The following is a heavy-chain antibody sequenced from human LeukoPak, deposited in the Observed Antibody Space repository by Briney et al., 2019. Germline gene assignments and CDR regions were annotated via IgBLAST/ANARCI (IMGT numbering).Heavy chain of an antibody. D-gene: IGHD2-15*01. CDR1: GFTFSSFP. Sequence: GGSPRLSCEASGFTFSSFPMSWVRQAPGKGLEWVSGITWNRDNIGYGDSVKGRFTISRDNVKNALYLQMNSLRPEDTALYYCAKDLGSAITSALVLDVWGQGTTVIVSS. J-gene: IGHJ6*02. V-gene: IGHV3-9*01. CDR2: ITWNRDNI. CDR3: AKDLGSAITSALVLDV.